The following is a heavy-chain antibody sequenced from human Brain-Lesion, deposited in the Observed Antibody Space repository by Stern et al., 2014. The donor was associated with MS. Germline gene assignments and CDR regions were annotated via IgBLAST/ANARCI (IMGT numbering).Heavy chain of an antibody. D-gene: IGHD3-3*01. CDR1: GYIFTGYY. CDR3: ARDQRGITIFGVVTDYYYLGMDV. J-gene: IGHJ6*02. CDR2: INPNTGGT. V-gene: IGHV1-2*02. Sequence: QLVQSGAEVKKPGASVKVSCKTSGYIFTGYYIHWVRQAPGQGLEWMAWINPNTGGTKYAQKFQGRVTMNRDTSISTAYVELSSLTSDDTAVYYCARDQRGITIFGVVTDYYYLGMDVWGQGTTVTVSS.